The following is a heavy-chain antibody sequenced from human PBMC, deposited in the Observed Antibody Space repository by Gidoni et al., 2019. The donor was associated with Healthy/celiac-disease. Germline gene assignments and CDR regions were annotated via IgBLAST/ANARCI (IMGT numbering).Heavy chain of an antibody. CDR3: ASETHCGGDCRSDAFDI. CDR1: GYTFTSYY. V-gene: IGHV1-46*03. D-gene: IGHD2-21*02. CDR2: INPSGGST. J-gene: IGHJ3*02. Sequence: QVQLVQSGAEVKKPGASVKVSCKASGYTFTSYYMHWVRQAPGQGLEWMGIINPSGGSTSYAQKFQGRVTMTRDTSTSTVYMELSSLRSEDTAVYYCASETHCGGDCRSDAFDIWGQGTMVTVSS.